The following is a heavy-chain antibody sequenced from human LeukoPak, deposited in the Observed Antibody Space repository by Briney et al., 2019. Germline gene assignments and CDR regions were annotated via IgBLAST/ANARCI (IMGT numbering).Heavy chain of an antibody. J-gene: IGHJ4*02. CDR1: GFTFNTYN. D-gene: IGHD3-16*01. CDR3: ARGGTFYQGRDLFGF. CDR2: INSGSSYI. Sequence: GGSLILSCVASGFTFNTYNMNWVRQAPGKGLEWVSSINSGSSYIYYKDSMKGRFTISTDNASNSLYLQTNSLRDEDTAVYYCARGGTFYQGRDLFGFWGPGALGTVS. V-gene: IGHV3-21*01.